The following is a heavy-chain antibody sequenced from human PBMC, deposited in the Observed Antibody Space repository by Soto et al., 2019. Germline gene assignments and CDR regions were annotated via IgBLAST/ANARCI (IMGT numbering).Heavy chain of an antibody. CDR2: IYYSGST. J-gene: IGHJ4*02. V-gene: IGHV4-30-4*01. CDR1: GGSISSGDYY. Sequence: LSLTCTVSGGSISSGDYYWSWIRQPPGKGLEWIGYIYYSGSTYYNPSLKSRVTISVDTSKNQFSLKLSSVTAADTAVYYCAKVSRPYYFDYWGQGTLVTVSS. CDR3: AKVSRPYYFDY.